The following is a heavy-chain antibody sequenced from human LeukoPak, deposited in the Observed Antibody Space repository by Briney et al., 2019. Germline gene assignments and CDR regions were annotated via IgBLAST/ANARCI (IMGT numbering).Heavy chain of an antibody. CDR1: GFTFGDYA. CDR2: IRSKAYGGTT. CDR3: AKDLAAVAGTDY. J-gene: IGHJ4*02. D-gene: IGHD6-19*01. Sequence: GVLRLSCTTSGFTFGDYAMSWFRQAPGKGLEWVGFIRSKAYGGTTECAASVKGRFTISRDDSKNIAYLQMNSLKTEDTAVYYCAKDLAAVAGTDYWGQGTLVTVSS. V-gene: IGHV3-49*03.